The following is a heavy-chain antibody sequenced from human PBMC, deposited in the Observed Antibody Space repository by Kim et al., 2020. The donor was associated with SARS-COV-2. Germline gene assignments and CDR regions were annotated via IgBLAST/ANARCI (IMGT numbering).Heavy chain of an antibody. CDR2: ISSNGHRT. Sequence: GGSLRLSCLASGFTFSNHIMHWVRQGPGKGLEDVSAISSNGHRTYYGDSVRGRFTISRDTSSKTLYLQMGSLRVEDTAIYYCVGGNDVMATIDWDFDLWGRGTLVTVSS. J-gene: IGHJ2*01. V-gene: IGHV3-64D*06. CDR3: VGGNDVMATIDWDFDL. D-gene: IGHD5-12*01. CDR1: GFTFSNHI.